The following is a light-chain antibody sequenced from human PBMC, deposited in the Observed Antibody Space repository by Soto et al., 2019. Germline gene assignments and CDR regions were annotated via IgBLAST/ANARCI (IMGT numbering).Light chain of an antibody. J-gene: IGKJ4*01. CDR2: GAS. Sequence: EIVMTQSPATLSVSPGERATLSCRASQSVSSNLAWYQQKPGQAPRLLIYGASTRATGIPARFSGSGSGTEFTLTSGVQQNDDVAVYSGQHYHLLRRLGEETGVE. CDR3: QHYHLLRR. V-gene: IGKV3-15*01. CDR1: QSVSSN.